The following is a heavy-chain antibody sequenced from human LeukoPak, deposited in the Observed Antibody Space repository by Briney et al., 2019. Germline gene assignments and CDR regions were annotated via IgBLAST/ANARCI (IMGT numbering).Heavy chain of an antibody. CDR2: INSAGSSR. CDR3: AKDLGGYSSGWYGHWFDP. V-gene: IGHV3-74*01. J-gene: IGHJ5*02. CDR1: GFTFSSYW. D-gene: IGHD6-19*01. Sequence: PGGSLRLSCAASGFTFSSYWMHWVRQAPGKGLVWVSRINSAGSSRTYADSVKGRFTISRDNSKNTLYLQMNSLRAEDTAVYYCAKDLGGYSSGWYGHWFDPWGQGTLVTVSS.